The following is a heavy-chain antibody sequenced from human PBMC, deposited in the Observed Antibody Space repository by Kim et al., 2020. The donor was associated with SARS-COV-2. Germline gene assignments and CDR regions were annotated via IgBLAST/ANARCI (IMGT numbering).Heavy chain of an antibody. CDR1: GFTFNTYA. CDR3: ARWVHPGHFDY. J-gene: IGHJ4*02. CDR2: LSTIGGTT. Sequence: GGSLRLSCAATGFTFNTYAMSWVRQAPGKGLEWVSSLSTIGGTTYHADSVKGRFTISRDGSKDSLYLQMNSLRAEYTAVYYCARWVHPGHFDYWGQGTLV. V-gene: IGHV3-23*01.